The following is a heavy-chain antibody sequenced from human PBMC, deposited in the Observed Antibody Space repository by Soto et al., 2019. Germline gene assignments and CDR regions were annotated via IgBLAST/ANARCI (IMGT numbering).Heavy chain of an antibody. CDR3: LKELGPSSHFDY. V-gene: IGHV3-64D*06. J-gene: IGHJ4*02. CDR2: ISGNGGST. CDR1: GLTFCSYG. Sequence: PGVSLRLSCSVTGLTFCSYGMHWVRQAPGEGLKYVSSISGNGGSTYYADSVKGRFTISRDNSKNTLYLQMTSLRTDDTAVYYCLKELGPSSHFDYWGQGT. D-gene: IGHD7-27*01.